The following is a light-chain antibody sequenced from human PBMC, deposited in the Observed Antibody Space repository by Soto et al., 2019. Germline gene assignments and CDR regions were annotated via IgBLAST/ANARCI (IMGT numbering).Light chain of an antibody. Sequence: DIQMTQSPPTLSASVGDRVTITCRASQRITTWLAWYQQKPGQAPKLLIYRASTLESGVPSRFSGSGSGTEFTLTISSRQPDDFATYYCQQYNAYSRTFGQGTKREIK. V-gene: IGKV1-5*03. CDR2: RAS. CDR3: QQYNAYSRT. J-gene: IGKJ2*02. CDR1: QRITTW.